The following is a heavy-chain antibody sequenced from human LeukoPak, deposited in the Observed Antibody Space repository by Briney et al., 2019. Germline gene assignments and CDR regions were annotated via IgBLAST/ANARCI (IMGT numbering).Heavy chain of an antibody. D-gene: IGHD2-15*01. CDR1: GFTFSSYG. CDR3: ARDFLGYCSGGSCYPSPLYYYYGMDV. CDR2: IWYDGSNK. V-gene: IGHV3-33*01. J-gene: IGHJ6*02. Sequence: GRSLRLSCAASGFTFSSYGMHWVRQAPGKGLEWVAVIWYDGSNKYYADSVKGRFTISRDNSKNTLYLQMNSLRAEDTAVYYCARDFLGYCSGGSCYPSPLYYYYGMDVWGQGTTVTVSS.